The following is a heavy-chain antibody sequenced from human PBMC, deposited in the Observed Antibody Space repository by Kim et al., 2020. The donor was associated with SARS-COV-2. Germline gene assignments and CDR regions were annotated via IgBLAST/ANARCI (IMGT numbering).Heavy chain of an antibody. CDR2: ISGSGGST. CDR1: GFTFSSYA. J-gene: IGHJ5*02. D-gene: IGHD6-19*01. CDR3: AKDGSSSGWDPYNWFDP. Sequence: GGSLRLSCAASGFTFSSYAMSWVRQAPGKGLEWVSAISGSGGSTYYADSVKGRFTISRDNSKNTLYLQMNSLRAEDTAVYYCAKDGSSSGWDPYNWFDPWGQGTLVTVSS. V-gene: IGHV3-23*01.